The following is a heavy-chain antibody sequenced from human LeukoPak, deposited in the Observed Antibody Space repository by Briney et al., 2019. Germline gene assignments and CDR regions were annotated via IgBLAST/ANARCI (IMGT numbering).Heavy chain of an antibody. J-gene: IGHJ4*02. Sequence: AASVKVSCKASGYTFTGYYMHWVRQAPGQGLEWMGWINPNSGGTNYAQKFQGRVTMTRDTSISTAYMELSRLRSDDTAVCYCARVFDYGDYEIDYWGQGTLVTVSS. D-gene: IGHD4-17*01. CDR3: ARVFDYGDYEIDY. CDR1: GYTFTGYY. CDR2: INPNSGGT. V-gene: IGHV1-2*02.